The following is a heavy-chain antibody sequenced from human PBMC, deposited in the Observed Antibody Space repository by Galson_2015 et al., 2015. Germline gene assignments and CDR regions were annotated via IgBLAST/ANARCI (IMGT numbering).Heavy chain of an antibody. CDR1: GFTFSNAW. CDR2: ISYSDNTI. V-gene: IGHV3-11*01. CDR3: ARDGLAAGLYFDH. Sequence: SLRLSCAASGFTFSNAWMSWVRQAPGKGLEWVSSISYSDNTIYYADSVRGRFAISRDNARNSLYLQMNSLRAEDTAVYYCARDGLAAGLYFDHWGQGTLVSASS. J-gene: IGHJ4*02. D-gene: IGHD6-13*01.